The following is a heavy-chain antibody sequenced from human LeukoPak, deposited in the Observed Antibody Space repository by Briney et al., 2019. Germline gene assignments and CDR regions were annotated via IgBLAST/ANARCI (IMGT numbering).Heavy chain of an antibody. CDR1: GFTFSSYS. J-gene: IGHJ4*02. CDR2: ISSSSSYI. CDR3: AVDCSGGSCYYEGFDY. Sequence: GGSLRLSCAASGFTFSSYSMNWVRQAPGKGLEWVSSISSSSSYIYYADSVKGRFTISRDNAKNSLYLQMNSLRAEDTAVYYCAVDCSGGSCYYEGFDYWGQGTLVTVSS. D-gene: IGHD2-15*01. V-gene: IGHV3-21*01.